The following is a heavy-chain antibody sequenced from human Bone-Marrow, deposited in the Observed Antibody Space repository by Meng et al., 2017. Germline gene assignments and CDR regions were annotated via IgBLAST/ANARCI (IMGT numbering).Heavy chain of an antibody. V-gene: IGHV1-69*06. Sequence: QVAVVQCGGEGKKLGSAVRVSCKASGGTLSSYDNSWVRQAPGQGLECMGGIIPIFGTANYAQKFQGRVTITADKSTSTAYMELSSLRSEDTAVYYCARGGSPGYGDYDYWGQGTLVTVSS. CDR1: GGTLSSYD. J-gene: IGHJ4*02. D-gene: IGHD4-17*01. CDR2: IIPIFGTA. CDR3: ARGGSPGYGDYDY.